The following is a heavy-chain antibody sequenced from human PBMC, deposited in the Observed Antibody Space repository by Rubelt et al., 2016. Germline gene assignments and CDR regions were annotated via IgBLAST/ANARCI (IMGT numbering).Heavy chain of an antibody. CDR2: IDAGNGDK. D-gene: IGHD6-19*01. Sequence: QVQLVQSGAEVKRPGASVKVSCKASGYPFATYAMHWVRQAPGQRLEWMGWIDAGNGDKKYSQKFQGIVTITRDTSASTAYMELSSLRSEDTAVYYCARDRTWLVPGLDAFDIWGQGTMVTVSS. CDR3: ARDRTWLVPGLDAFDI. V-gene: IGHV1-3*01. CDR1: GYPFATYA. J-gene: IGHJ3*02.